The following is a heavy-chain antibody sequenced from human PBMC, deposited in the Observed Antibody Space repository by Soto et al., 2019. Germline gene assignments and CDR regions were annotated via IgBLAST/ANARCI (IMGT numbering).Heavy chain of an antibody. CDR1: GYTFTSYA. CDR3: ASEPRGVGYCSLTSCPRGSYYYYYGMNV. Sequence: ASVKVSCKASGYTFTSYAMHWVRQAPGQRLEWMGWINAGNGNTKYSQKFQGRVTITRDTSASTAYMELSRLRSEDTAVYYCASEPRGVGYCSLTSCPRGSYYYYYGMNVWGQGTTVTVSS. V-gene: IGHV1-3*01. D-gene: IGHD2-2*01. J-gene: IGHJ6*02. CDR2: INAGNGNT.